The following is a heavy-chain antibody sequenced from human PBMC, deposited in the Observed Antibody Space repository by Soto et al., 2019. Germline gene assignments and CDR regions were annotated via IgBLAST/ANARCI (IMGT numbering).Heavy chain of an antibody. V-gene: IGHV5-51*01. CDR1: GYSFTSYW. J-gene: IGHJ6*02. CDR3: ARLIGRLLWFMDV. D-gene: IGHD3-10*01. Sequence: LGESLKISCKGSGYSFTSYWIGWVRQMPGKGLEWMGIIYPGDSDARYSPSFQGQVTISADKSISTAYLQWSSLKASDTAMYYCARLIGRLLWFMDVWGQGTTVTVSS. CDR2: IYPGDSDA.